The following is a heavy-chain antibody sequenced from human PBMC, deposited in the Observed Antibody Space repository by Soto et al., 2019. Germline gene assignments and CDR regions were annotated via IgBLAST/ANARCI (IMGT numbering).Heavy chain of an antibody. J-gene: IGHJ6*02. CDR2: ISYDGSNK. D-gene: IGHD4-4*01. CDR3: AKDYSNYEGPYYYGMDV. Sequence: QVQLVESGGGVVQPGRSLRLSCAASGFTFSSYGMHWVRQAPGKGLEWVAVISYDGSNKYYADSVKGRFTISRDNSKNTLYLQMNSLRAEDTAVYYCAKDYSNYEGPYYYGMDVWGQGTTVTVSS. V-gene: IGHV3-30*18. CDR1: GFTFSSYG.